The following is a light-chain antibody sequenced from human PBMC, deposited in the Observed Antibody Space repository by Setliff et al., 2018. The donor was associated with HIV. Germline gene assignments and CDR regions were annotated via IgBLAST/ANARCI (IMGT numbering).Light chain of an antibody. CDR1: STDIGGYNF. CDR2: GVN. J-gene: IGLJ1*01. V-gene: IGLV2-23*02. Sequence: QSALTQPASVSGSPGQSITISCTGTSTDIGGYNFVSWYQQHPGKAPKVMIYGVNNRPSGVSYRFSGFKSGNTASLTISGLQAEDEADYYCCSYAGSSTYVFGTGTKVTVL. CDR3: CSYAGSSTYV.